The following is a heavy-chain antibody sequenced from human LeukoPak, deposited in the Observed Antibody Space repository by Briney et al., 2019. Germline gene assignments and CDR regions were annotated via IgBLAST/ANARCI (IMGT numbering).Heavy chain of an antibody. Sequence: GGSLRLSCAASGFTFSSYGMHWVRQAPGKGLEWVAVISYDGSNKYYADSVKGRFTISRDNSKNTLYLQMNSLRAEDTAVYYCAKSLFGGKSGSFNYGGQEPWSPSPQ. D-gene: IGHD4-23*01. J-gene: IGHJ4*01. V-gene: IGHV3-30*18. CDR1: GFTFSSYG. CDR3: AKSLFGGKSGSFNY. CDR2: ISYDGSNK.